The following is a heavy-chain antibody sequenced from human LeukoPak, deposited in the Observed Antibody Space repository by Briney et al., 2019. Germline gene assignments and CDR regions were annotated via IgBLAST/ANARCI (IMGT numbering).Heavy chain of an antibody. Sequence: GGSLRLSCAASGFTFSSYSMSWVRQTPGKGLEWVSYISSGSSTICYADSVKGRFTISRDNAKNSLYLQVNSLRDEDTAVYYCARGKSSGWYAPDYWGQGTLVTVSS. V-gene: IGHV3-48*02. CDR1: GFTFSSYS. J-gene: IGHJ4*02. CDR2: ISSGSSTI. CDR3: ARGKSSGWYAPDY. D-gene: IGHD6-19*01.